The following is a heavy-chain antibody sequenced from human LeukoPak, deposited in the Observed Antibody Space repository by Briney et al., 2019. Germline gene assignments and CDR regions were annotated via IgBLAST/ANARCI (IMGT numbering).Heavy chain of an antibody. Sequence: PGGSLRLSCAASGFTLSGYWMHWVRQAPGKGLVWVSRISSDGRSTTYADSVKGRFTISRDNAKNTLYLQMISLRAEDTAVYYCARDPIAADYWGQGTLVTVSS. V-gene: IGHV3-74*01. CDR2: ISSDGRST. D-gene: IGHD6-13*01. CDR3: ARDPIAADY. CDR1: GFTLSGYW. J-gene: IGHJ4*02.